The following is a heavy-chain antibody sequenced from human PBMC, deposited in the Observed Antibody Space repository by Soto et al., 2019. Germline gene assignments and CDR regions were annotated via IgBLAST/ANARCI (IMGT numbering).Heavy chain of an antibody. J-gene: IGHJ4*02. CDR2: ISGSGGST. D-gene: IGHD3-3*01. CDR3: AKGPDFWSGYYLDFLDY. V-gene: IGHV3-23*01. CDR1: GFTFSSYA. Sequence: PGGSLRLSCAASGFTFSSYAMSWVRQAPGKGLEWVSAISGSGGSTYYADSVKGRFTISRDNSKNTLYLQMNSLRAEDTAVYYCAKGPDFWSGYYLDFLDYWGQGTLVTVSS.